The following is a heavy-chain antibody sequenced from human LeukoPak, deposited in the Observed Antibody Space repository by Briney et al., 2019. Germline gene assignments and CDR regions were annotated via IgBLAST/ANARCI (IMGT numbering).Heavy chain of an antibody. V-gene: IGHV3-7*01. D-gene: IGHD3-16*01. CDR2: IKPDGSEI. Sequence: PGGSLRLSCAASGLTFSNYWMDWVRQAPGKGLEWVANIKPDGSEINYVDSVKGRFIISRDNAKNSLYLQMNSLRAEDTAVYYCAREATGGYYFDYWGQGTLVTVSS. CDR3: AREATGGYYFDY. CDR1: GLTFSNYW. J-gene: IGHJ4*02.